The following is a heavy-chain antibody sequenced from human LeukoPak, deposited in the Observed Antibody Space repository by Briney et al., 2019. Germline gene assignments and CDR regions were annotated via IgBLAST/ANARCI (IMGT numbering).Heavy chain of an antibody. Sequence: SVKVSCKASGGTFFRYSINWVRQAPGQGLEWMGRIIPILGIGKNAQKFQGRVTITADKSTSTAYMELSGLRSEDTAVYYCARNEYYHDSSGIAPFDYWGQGTLVTVSS. CDR2: IIPILGIG. CDR1: GGTFFRYS. CDR3: ARNEYYHDSSGIAPFDY. J-gene: IGHJ4*02. D-gene: IGHD3-22*01. V-gene: IGHV1-69*02.